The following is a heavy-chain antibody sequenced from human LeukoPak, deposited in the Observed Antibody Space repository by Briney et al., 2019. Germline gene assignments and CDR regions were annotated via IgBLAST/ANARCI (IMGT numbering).Heavy chain of an antibody. D-gene: IGHD3-16*01. Sequence: ASVKVSRKASGYTFTSYDINWVRQATGQGLEWVGWMNPNSGNTGYAQKFQGRVTITRNTSISTAYMELSSLRSEDTAVYYCARAYWGAFDIWGQGTMVTVSS. V-gene: IGHV1-8*03. CDR2: MNPNSGNT. CDR1: GYTFTSYD. J-gene: IGHJ3*02. CDR3: ARAYWGAFDI.